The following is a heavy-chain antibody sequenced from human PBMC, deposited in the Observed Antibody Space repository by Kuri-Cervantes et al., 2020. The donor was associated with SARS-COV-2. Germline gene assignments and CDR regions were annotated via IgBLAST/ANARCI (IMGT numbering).Heavy chain of an antibody. CDR2: ISSSSSTI. V-gene: IGHV3-48*02. Sequence: GGSLRLSCAASGFTFSSYSMNWVRQAPGKGLEWVSYISSSSSTIYYADSVKGRFTISRDNAKNSLYLQMNSLRDEDTAVYNCAREAPCRIVGAICYGMDVWGQGTTVTVSS. CDR3: AREAPCRIVGAICYGMDV. CDR1: GFTFSSYS. D-gene: IGHD1-26*01. J-gene: IGHJ6*02.